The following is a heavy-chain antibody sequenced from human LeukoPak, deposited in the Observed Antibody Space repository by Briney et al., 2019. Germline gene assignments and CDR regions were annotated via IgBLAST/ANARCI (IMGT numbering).Heavy chain of an antibody. CDR1: GYTFTGYY. V-gene: IGHV1-2*02. CDR2: INPNSGGT. D-gene: IGHD2/OR15-2a*01. J-gene: IGHJ3*02. Sequence: ASVKVSCKASGYTFTGYYMHWVRQAPGQGLEWMGWINPNSGGTNYAQKFQGRVTMTRDTSISTAYMELSRLRSDDTAVYYCARGEGFLEGTCDIWGQGTMVTVSS. CDR3: ARGEGFLEGTCDI.